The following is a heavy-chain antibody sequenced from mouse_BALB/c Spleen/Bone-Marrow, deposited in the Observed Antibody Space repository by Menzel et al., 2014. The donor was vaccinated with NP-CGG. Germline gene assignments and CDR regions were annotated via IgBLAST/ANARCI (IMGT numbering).Heavy chain of an antibody. J-gene: IGHJ3*01. V-gene: IGHV1-18*01. CDR1: GYSFTGYT. D-gene: IGHD1-1*01. CDR3: AREDYGSSYGFAY. CDR2: INPYNGGT. Sequence: VHVKQSGPELVKPGASMKISCKASGYSFTGYTMNWVKQSHGKNLEWIGLINPYNGGTSYNQKFKGKATLTVDKSSSTAYMELLSLTSEDSAVYYCAREDYGSSYGFAYWGQGTLVTVSA.